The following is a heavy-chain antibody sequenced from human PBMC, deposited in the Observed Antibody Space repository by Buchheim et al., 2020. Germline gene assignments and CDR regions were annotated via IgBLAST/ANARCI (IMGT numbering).Heavy chain of an antibody. Sequence: QVQLVESGGGVVQPGRSLRLSCAASGFTFSSYGMHWVRQAPGKGLEWVAVIWYDGSKKYYADSVKGRFTISRDNSKNTLYLQRNSLRTEETAVYYCARDMDCSGGSCLGGVDYYYYYGMDVWGQGTT. CDR3: ARDMDCSGGSCLGGVDYYYYYGMDV. CDR2: IWYDGSKK. D-gene: IGHD2-15*01. J-gene: IGHJ6*02. V-gene: IGHV3-33*01. CDR1: GFTFSSYG.